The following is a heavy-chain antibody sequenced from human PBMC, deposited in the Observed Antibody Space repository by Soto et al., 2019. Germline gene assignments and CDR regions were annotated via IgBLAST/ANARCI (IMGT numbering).Heavy chain of an antibody. J-gene: IGHJ4*02. V-gene: IGHV4-59*01. CDR3: ARVTPGYSSSWYFDY. D-gene: IGHD6-13*01. CDR1: GGSISSYY. Sequence: SETLSLTCTVSGGSISSYYWSWIRQPPGKGLEWIGYIYYSGSTNYNPSLKSRVTISVDTSKNQFSLKLSSVTAADTAVYYCARVTPGYSSSWYFDYWGQGTLVTSPQ. CDR2: IYYSGST.